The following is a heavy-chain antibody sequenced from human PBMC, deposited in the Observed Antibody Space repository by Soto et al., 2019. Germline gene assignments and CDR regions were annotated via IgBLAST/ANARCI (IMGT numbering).Heavy chain of an antibody. J-gene: IGHJ3*02. CDR2: ISGSGGST. CDR3: AKEDRSYYDFWSAPPDAFDI. CDR1: GFTFSSYS. D-gene: IGHD3-3*01. V-gene: IGHV3-23*01. Sequence: PGGSLRLSCAASGFTFSSYSMNWVRQAPGKGLEWVSAISGSGGSTYYADSVKGRFTISRDNSKNTLYLQMNSLRAEDTAVYYCAKEDRSYYDFWSAPPDAFDIWGQGTMVTVSS.